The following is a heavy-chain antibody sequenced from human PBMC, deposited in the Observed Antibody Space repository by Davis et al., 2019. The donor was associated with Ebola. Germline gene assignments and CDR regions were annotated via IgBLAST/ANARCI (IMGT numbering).Heavy chain of an antibody. CDR1: GITFSGSA. CDR3: SRHSPFRFLDY. CDR2: IRSKANSFAT. Sequence: GESLKISFAASGITFSGSAVHWVRQASGKGLEWVGRIRSKANSFATEFAASVKGRFTISRDDSKNTAYLQMNSLKTEDTAVYYCSRHSPFRFLDYWGQGTLVTVSS. J-gene: IGHJ4*02. V-gene: IGHV3-73*01. D-gene: IGHD3-3*01.